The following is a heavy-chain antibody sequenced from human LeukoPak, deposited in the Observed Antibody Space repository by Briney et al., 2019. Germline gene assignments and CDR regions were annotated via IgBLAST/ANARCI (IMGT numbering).Heavy chain of an antibody. CDR3: ARDPPYDILSGLMCDY. CDR2: ISSCGSAI. CDR1: GFTFSSYE. D-gene: IGHD3-9*01. V-gene: IGHV3-48*03. J-gene: IGHJ4*02. Sequence: PGGSLRLSCAASGFTFSSYEMNWVRQAPGKGLERVSYISSCGSAIYYADSVKGRFTISRDNAKNSLYLQMNSLRAEGTAVYYCARDPPYDILSGLMCDYWGQGTLVTVSS.